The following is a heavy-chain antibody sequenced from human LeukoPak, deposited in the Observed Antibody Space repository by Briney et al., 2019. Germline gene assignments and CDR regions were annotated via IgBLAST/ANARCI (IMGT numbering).Heavy chain of an antibody. V-gene: IGHV1-69*13. CDR2: IIPIFGTA. D-gene: IGHD3-10*01. CDR3: ARARFSDYYYYGMDV. J-gene: IGHJ6*02. Sequence: GASVKVSCKASGGTFSSYAISWVRQAPGQGLEWMGGIIPIFGTANYAQKFQGRVTITADESTSTAYMELSSLRSEDTAVYYCARARFSDYYYYGMDVWGQGTTVTVSS. CDR1: GGTFSSYA.